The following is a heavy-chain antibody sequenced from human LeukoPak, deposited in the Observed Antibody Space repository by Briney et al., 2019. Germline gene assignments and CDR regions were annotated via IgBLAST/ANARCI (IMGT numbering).Heavy chain of an antibody. V-gene: IGHV3-23*01. J-gene: IGHJ3*02. CDR1: GFTFSSYA. D-gene: IGHD5-18*01. Sequence: PGGSLRLSCAASGFTFSSYAMSRVRQAPGKGLEWVSVISGSGDSTYYADSVKDRFTISRHNSKNTLHLQMNSLRADDTAVYYCTRGWIQLWNDAFDIWGQGTMVTVSS. CDR2: ISGSGDST. CDR3: TRGWIQLWNDAFDI.